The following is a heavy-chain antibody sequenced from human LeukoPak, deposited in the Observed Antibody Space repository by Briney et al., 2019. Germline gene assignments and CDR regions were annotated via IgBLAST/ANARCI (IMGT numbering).Heavy chain of an antibody. CDR3: ARDTRYCSSTSCSGAAFDY. V-gene: IGHV1-46*01. CDR1: GYTFTSYY. Sequence: ASVKVSCKASGYTFTSYYMHWVRQAPGQGLEWMGIVNPSGGSTSYAQKFQGRVTITADESTSTAYMELSSLRSDDTAVYYCARDTRYCSSTSCSGAAFDYWGQGTLVTVSS. D-gene: IGHD2-2*01. J-gene: IGHJ4*02. CDR2: VNPSGGST.